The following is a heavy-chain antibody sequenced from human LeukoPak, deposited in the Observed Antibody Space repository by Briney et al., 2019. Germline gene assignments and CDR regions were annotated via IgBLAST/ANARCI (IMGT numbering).Heavy chain of an antibody. CDR1: GFPFGGYV. CDR2: INHNAEMI. D-gene: IGHD3-9*01. Sequence: GGSLRLSCEASGFPFGGYVMSWVRQAPGKGLEWIAYINHNAEMIFYPDFVKGRFTISRDNAKNSLYLQMNALRYGDTAMYYCARDHDWAFDLWGQGTLVAVSS. V-gene: IGHV3-48*02. CDR3: ARDHDWAFDL. J-gene: IGHJ4*02.